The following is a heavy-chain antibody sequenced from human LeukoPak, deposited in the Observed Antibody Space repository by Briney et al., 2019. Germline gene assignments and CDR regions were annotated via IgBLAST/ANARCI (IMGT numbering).Heavy chain of an antibody. CDR3: ATTVTQASYYYMDV. J-gene: IGHJ6*03. CDR1: GGSISSYY. CDR2: IYYSGST. Sequence: NPSETLSLTCTVSGGSISSYYWSWIRQPPGKGLEWIGYIYYSGSTNYNPALKSRVTISVDTSKNQFSLKLSSVTAADTAMYYCATTVTQASYYYMDVWGKGTTVTVSS. V-gene: IGHV4-59*01. D-gene: IGHD4-11*01.